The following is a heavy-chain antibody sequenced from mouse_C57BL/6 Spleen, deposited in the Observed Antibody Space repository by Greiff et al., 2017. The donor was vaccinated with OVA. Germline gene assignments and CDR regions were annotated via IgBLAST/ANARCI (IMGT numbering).Heavy chain of an antibody. Sequence: EVQVVESGGGLVKPGGSLKLSCAASGFTFSSYAMSWVRQTPEKRLEWVATISDGGSYTYYPDNVKGRFTISRDNAKNNLYLQMSHLKSEDTAMYYCAREASYGSSPSYAMDYWGQGTSVTVSS. CDR2: ISDGGSYT. CDR3: AREASYGSSPSYAMDY. J-gene: IGHJ4*01. CDR1: GFTFSSYA. V-gene: IGHV5-4*01. D-gene: IGHD1-1*01.